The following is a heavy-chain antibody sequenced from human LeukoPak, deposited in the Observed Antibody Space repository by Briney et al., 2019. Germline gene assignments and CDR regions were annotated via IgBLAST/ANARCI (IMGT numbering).Heavy chain of an antibody. CDR3: AKSLTYYHENSDSI. J-gene: IGHJ4*02. CDR2: IYKDGRT. V-gene: IGHV3-53*01. Sequence: GGSLRLSCAASGFIVSSNYMTWVRQAPGKGLEWVSVIYKDGRTFYADSVKGRFTISRDNSKNTLYLQMNSLRAEDTAVYHCAKSLTYYHENSDSIWGQGTLVTVSS. D-gene: IGHD3-22*01. CDR1: GFIVSSNY.